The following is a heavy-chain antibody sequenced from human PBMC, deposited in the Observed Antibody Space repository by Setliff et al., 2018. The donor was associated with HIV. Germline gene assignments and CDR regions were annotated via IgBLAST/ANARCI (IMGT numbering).Heavy chain of an antibody. D-gene: IGHD3-16*01. CDR3: ARDGGGPGDYYYYYRDV. Sequence: ASVKVSCKASGYTFTDYYMHWVRQAPGQGLEWMGWINPKSGGTNSALKFQGRVTMTRDTSISTAYLELSRLRSDDTAVYYCARDGGGPGDYYYYYRDVWAKGTTVTVSS. V-gene: IGHV1-2*02. CDR2: INPKSGGT. J-gene: IGHJ6*03. CDR1: GYTFTDYY.